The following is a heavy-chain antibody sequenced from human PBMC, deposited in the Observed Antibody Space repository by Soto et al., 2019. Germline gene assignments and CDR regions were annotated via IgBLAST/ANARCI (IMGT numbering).Heavy chain of an antibody. CDR2: IDPSDSYT. CDR3: ATRPRAGRGYYGMDV. J-gene: IGHJ6*02. Sequence: EALKISCKGPGYSFTCYWIAWVRQVPGKGLEWIWKIDPSDSYTDYSPSFQGHVTISADKSISTAYLQWSSLKASGTAMYYCATRPRAGRGYYGMDVWGQGTTVTVSS. CDR1: GYSFTCYW. V-gene: IGHV5-10-1*01.